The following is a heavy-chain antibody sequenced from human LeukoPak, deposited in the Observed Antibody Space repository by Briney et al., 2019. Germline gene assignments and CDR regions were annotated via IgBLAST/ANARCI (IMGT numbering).Heavy chain of an antibody. CDR1: GGSFSGYY. CDR3: ARAAAHPMPNIVVVVAAYYFDY. J-gene: IGHJ4*02. V-gene: IGHV4-34*01. D-gene: IGHD2-15*01. CDR2: INHSGST. Sequence: SETLSLTCAVYGGSFSGYYWSWIRQPPGKGLEWIGEINHSGSTNYNPSLKSRVTISVDTSKNQFSLKLSSVTAADTAVYYCARAAAHPMPNIVVVVAAYYFDYWGQGTLVTVSS.